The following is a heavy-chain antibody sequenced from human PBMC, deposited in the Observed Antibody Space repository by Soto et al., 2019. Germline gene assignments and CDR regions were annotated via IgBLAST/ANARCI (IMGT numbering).Heavy chain of an antibody. CDR2: ISAYTGNT. D-gene: IGHD4-17*01. V-gene: IGHV1-18*04. CDR3: ARNSFYGDYDFDDY. CDR1: GYTFTSYG. J-gene: IGHJ4*02. Sequence: QVQLVPSGAEVKKPGASVTVSCKASGYTFTSYGISWVRQAPGQGLEWLGWISAYTGNTNYAQKLQGRVTMTTDTSTSTAYMELRSLRSDDTAVYYCARNSFYGDYDFDDYWGQGTLVTVSS.